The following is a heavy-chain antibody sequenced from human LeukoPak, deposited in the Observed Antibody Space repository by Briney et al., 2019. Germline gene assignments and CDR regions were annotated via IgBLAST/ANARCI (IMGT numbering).Heavy chain of an antibody. Sequence: GASVKVSCKASGYTFTKYYIHWVRQAPGQGLEWMGIINPSAGSTNYAQKLQGRVTMTIDTSTSTAYMELRSLRSDDTAVYYCARAYDSSTFDIWGQGTMVTVSS. CDR1: GYTFTKYY. CDR2: INPSAGST. V-gene: IGHV1-46*01. CDR3: ARAYDSSTFDI. J-gene: IGHJ3*02. D-gene: IGHD3-22*01.